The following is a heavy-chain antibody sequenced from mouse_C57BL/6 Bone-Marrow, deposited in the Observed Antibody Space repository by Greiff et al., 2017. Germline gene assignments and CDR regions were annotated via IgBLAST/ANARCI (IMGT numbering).Heavy chain of an antibody. Sequence: QVQLQQSGAELVKPGASVKLSCKASGYTFTSYWMHWVKQRPGRGLEWIGMIHPNSGSTNYNEKFKSKATLTVDKSSSTAYMQLSSLTSEDSAVXYCASPSTVVAVYWYFDGWGTGTTVTVSS. D-gene: IGHD1-1*01. CDR1: GYTFTSYW. J-gene: IGHJ1*03. V-gene: IGHV1-64*01. CDR2: IHPNSGST. CDR3: ASPSTVVAVYWYFDG.